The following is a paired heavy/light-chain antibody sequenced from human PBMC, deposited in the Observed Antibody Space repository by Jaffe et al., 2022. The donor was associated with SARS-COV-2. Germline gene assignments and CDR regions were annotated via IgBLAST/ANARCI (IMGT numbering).Light chain of an antibody. J-gene: IGKJ4*01. Sequence: DIVMTQSPLSLPVTPGEPASISCRSSQSLLHSNGYNYLDWYLQKPGQSPQLLIYLGSNRASGVPDRFSGSGSGTDFTLKISRVEAEDVGVYYCMQALQTTLTFGGGTKVEIK. CDR1: QSLLHSNGYNY. CDR3: MQALQTTLT. V-gene: IGKV2-28*01. CDR2: LGS.
Heavy chain of an antibody. V-gene: IGHV4-39*01. Sequence: QLQLQESGPGLVKPSETLSLTCTVSGGSISSSSYYWGWIRQPPGKGLEWIGSIYYSGSTYYNPSLKSRVTISVDTSKNQFSLKLSSVTAADTAVYYCARLVGAPIAAAGNDYYYGMDVWGQGTTVTVSS. D-gene: IGHD6-13*01. CDR1: GGSISSSSYY. CDR3: ARLVGAPIAAAGNDYYYGMDV. J-gene: IGHJ6*02. CDR2: IYYSGST.